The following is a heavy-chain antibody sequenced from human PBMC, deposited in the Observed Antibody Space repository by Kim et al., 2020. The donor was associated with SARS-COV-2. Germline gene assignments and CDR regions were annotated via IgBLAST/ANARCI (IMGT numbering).Heavy chain of an antibody. J-gene: IGHJ5*02. CDR2: IYYTAST. CDR1: GGSISSSVYY. D-gene: IGHD2-8*01. CDR3: VRLDFKSWLQMVSWFDP. Sequence: SETLSLTCSVSGGSISSSVYYWGWIRQSPGKGLEWIGSIYYTASTFYNPSLRSRVTISVDTSNNQFSLNLYSVTAADTAVYFCVRLDFKSWLQMVSWFDP. V-gene: IGHV4-39*01.